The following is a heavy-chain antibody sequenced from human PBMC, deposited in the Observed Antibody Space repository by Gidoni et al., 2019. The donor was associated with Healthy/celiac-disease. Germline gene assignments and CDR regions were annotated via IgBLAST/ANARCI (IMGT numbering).Heavy chain of an antibody. J-gene: IGHJ4*02. CDR2: IWYDGSNK. CDR1: GFTFSRYG. V-gene: IGHV3-33*01. D-gene: IGHD2-15*01. CDR3: ARDHSIYCSGGSCYFDY. Sequence: QVQLVESGGGVVQPGRSLRLSCAASGFTFSRYGMHWVRQAPGKGLEWVAVIWYDGSNKYYADSVKGRFTISRDNSKNTLYLQMNSLRAEDTAVYYCARDHSIYCSGGSCYFDYWGQGTLVTVSS.